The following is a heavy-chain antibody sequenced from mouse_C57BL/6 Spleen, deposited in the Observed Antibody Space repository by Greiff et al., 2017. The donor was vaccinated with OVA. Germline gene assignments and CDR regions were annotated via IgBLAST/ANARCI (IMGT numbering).Heavy chain of an antibody. V-gene: IGHV5-17*01. CDR1: GFTFSDYG. J-gene: IGHJ4*01. CDR2: ISSGSSTI. D-gene: IGHD2-1*01. Sequence: EVQRVESGGGLVKPGGSLKLSCAASGFTFSDYGMHWVRQAPEKGLEWVAYISSGSSTIYYADTVKGRFTISRDNAKNTLFLQMTSLRSEDTAMYYCARRIYYGNHYAMDYWGQGTSVTVSS. CDR3: ARRIYYGNHYAMDY.